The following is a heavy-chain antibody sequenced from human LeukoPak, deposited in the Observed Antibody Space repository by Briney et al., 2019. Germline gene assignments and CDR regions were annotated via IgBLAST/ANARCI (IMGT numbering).Heavy chain of an antibody. V-gene: IGHV1-8*01. D-gene: IGHD4-17*01. Sequence: ASVKVSCKASGYTFTSYDINWVRQATGQGLEWMGWMNPNSGNTGYAQKFQGRVTMTRNTSISTAYMELSSLRSEDTAVYYCARDTVTVTVDAFDIWGQGTMVTVSS. J-gene: IGHJ3*02. CDR3: ARDTVTVTVDAFDI. CDR1: GYTFTSYD. CDR2: MNPNSGNT.